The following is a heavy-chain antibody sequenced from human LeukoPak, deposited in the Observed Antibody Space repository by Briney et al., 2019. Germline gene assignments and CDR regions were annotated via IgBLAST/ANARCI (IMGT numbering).Heavy chain of an antibody. CDR3: ARDVPKWYYYGSGSHTFDP. CDR1: GYTFTSYA. D-gene: IGHD3-10*01. J-gene: IGHJ5*02. V-gene: IGHV1-3*01. CDR2: INAGNGNT. Sequence: ASVKVSCKASGYTFTSYAMHWVRQAPGQRLEWMGWINAGNGNTEYSQKFQGRVTITRDTSASTAYMELGSLRSEDTAVYYCARDVPKWYYYGSGSHTFDPWGQGTLVTVSS.